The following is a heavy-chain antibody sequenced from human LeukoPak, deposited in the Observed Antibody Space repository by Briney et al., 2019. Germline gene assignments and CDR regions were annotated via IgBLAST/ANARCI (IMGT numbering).Heavy chain of an antibody. V-gene: IGHV1-69*13. CDR1: GGTFSSYA. D-gene: IGHD3-3*01. CDR3: ARGGGYDFWSGYSY. Sequence: ASVKVSCKASGGTFSSYATSWVRQAPGQGLEWMGGIIPIFGTANYAQKFQGRVTIAADESTSTAYMELSSPRSEDTAVYYCARGGGYDFWSGYSYWGQGTLVTVSS. CDR2: IIPIFGTA. J-gene: IGHJ4*02.